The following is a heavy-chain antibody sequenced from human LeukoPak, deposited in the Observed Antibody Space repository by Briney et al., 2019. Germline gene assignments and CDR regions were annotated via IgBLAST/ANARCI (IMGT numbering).Heavy chain of an antibody. CDR1: GFTVSSNY. V-gene: IGHV3-66*02. CDR3: ARTDYSQFDY. Sequence: GGSLRLSCAASGFTVSSNYMNWVRQAPGKGLEWVSIIYSGGSTYYADSVKGRFTISRDNSKNTLYLQMNSLRVEDTAVYYCARTDYSQFDYWGQGTLVTVSS. D-gene: IGHD3-16*01. J-gene: IGHJ4*02. CDR2: IYSGGST.